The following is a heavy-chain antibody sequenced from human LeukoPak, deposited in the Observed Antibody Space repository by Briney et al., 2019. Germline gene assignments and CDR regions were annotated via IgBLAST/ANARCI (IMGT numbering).Heavy chain of an antibody. CDR2: IYYSGST. CDR3: ARGYDILTDYWYFDL. D-gene: IGHD3-9*01. CDR1: GGSISSGGYY. J-gene: IGHJ2*01. Sequence: SQTLSLTCTVSGGSISSGGYYWSWIRQHPGKGLEWIGYIYYSGSTYYNPSLKSRVTISVDTSKNQFSLKLSSVTAADTAVYYCARGYDILTDYWYFDLWGRGTLVTVSS. V-gene: IGHV4-31*03.